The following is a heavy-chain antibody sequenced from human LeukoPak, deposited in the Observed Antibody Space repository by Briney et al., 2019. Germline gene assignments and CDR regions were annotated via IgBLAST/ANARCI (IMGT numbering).Heavy chain of an antibody. CDR2: ISSSSSTI. J-gene: IGHJ4*02. D-gene: IGHD2-21*02. Sequence: GGSLRLSCAASGFTFSSYSMNWVRQAPGKGLEWVSYISSSSSTIYYADSVKGRFTISRDNAKNSLYLQMNSLRAEHTAVYYCARDLCGGDCYSGFDYWGQGTLVTVSS. V-gene: IGHV3-48*04. CDR3: ARDLCGGDCYSGFDY. CDR1: GFTFSSYS.